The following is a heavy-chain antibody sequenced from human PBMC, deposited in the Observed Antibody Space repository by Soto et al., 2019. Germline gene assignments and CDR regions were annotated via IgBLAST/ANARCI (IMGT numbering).Heavy chain of an antibody. CDR1: GFTFSNYG. CDR3: AKDLSRWPHYAFDS. Sequence: EVQLLESGGGLIQPGGSLRLSCAASGFTFSNYGMNWVRQAPGKGLEWVSGISTNGDTANYADSVKGRFTISRDNSKNALYMQMNGLRPEDTAVHYCAKDLSRWPHYAFDSWGQGTLVTVSS. V-gene: IGHV3-23*01. J-gene: IGHJ5*01. D-gene: IGHD4-17*01. CDR2: ISTNGDTA.